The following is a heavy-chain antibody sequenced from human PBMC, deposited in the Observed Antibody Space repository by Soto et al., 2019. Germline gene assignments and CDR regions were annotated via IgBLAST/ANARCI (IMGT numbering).Heavy chain of an antibody. CDR1: GYTFTSYG. J-gene: IGHJ5*02. CDR2: ISAYNGNT. V-gene: IGHV1-18*01. Sequence: ASVKVSCKASGYTFTSYGISWVRQAPGQGLEWMGWISAYNGNTNYAQKLQDRVTMTTDTSTSTAYMELRSLRSDDTAVYYCARRYCSSTSCYRRSWFDPWGQGTLVTVSS. D-gene: IGHD2-2*01. CDR3: ARRYCSSTSCYRRSWFDP.